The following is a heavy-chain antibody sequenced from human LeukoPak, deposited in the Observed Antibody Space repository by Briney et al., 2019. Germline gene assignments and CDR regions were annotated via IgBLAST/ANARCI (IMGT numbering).Heavy chain of an antibody. V-gene: IGHV5-51*01. CDR1: GYSFTSYW. Sequence: GESLKISCKGCGYSFTSYWIGWVRATRGKGVEWMGIIYPGDSDTRYSPSFQGEVTISADKTISTAYLQWRSLKASDTAVDYCARHPAFCGGDCYAHAFDIWGQGTMVTASS. CDR3: ARHPAFCGGDCYAHAFDI. D-gene: IGHD2-21*01. CDR2: IYPGDSDT. J-gene: IGHJ3*02.